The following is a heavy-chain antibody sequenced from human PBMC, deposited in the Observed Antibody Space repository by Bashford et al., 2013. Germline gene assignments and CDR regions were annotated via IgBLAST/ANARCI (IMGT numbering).Heavy chain of an antibody. CDR2: INSDGRAT. V-gene: IGHV3-74*01. D-gene: IGHD6-13*01. CDR3: ARVGRTWFNDY. J-gene: IGHJ4*02. Sequence: VRQAPGKGLVWVSHINSDGRATSYADSVKGRFSISRDNPANILYLQMNSLRADDTAVYYCARVGRTWFNDYWGQGTLVTVSS.